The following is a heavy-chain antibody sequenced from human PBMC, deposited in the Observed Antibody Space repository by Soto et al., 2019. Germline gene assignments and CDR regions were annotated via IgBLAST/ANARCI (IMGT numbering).Heavy chain of an antibody. J-gene: IGHJ5*02. D-gene: IGHD2-21*01. CDR1: GGSFSDTY. Sequence: QVHLQQWGAGLLKPSETLSLTCAVYGGSFSDTYWNWFRQPPGKGLEWIGEINHNTNTIYNPSLTGRVPXSXDXXKNHFSLKATAVTAADTAVYYCARGVRLVLGSFDPWGQGPLVTVSS. V-gene: IGHV4-34*01. CDR3: ARGVRLVLGSFDP. CDR2: INHNTNT.